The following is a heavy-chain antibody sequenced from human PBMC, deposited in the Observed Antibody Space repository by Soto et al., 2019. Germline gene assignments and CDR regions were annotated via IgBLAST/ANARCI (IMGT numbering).Heavy chain of an antibody. CDR2: IIGVFPTT. CDR1: GGSQA. V-gene: IGHV1-69*06. D-gene: IGHD5-18*01. Sequence: QVQLVQSGAEVKKPGSSVKVSCKTSGGSQATSWVRQAPGHGPEWLGGIIGVFPTTNKAEKSEDRVTSTADKSTGTAYMGLSSMTYVDTAVYYCATVGPPRSGGFTYGYGGPFDYWGQGILVIVSS. J-gene: IGHJ4*02. CDR3: ATVGPPRSGGFTYGYGGPFDY.